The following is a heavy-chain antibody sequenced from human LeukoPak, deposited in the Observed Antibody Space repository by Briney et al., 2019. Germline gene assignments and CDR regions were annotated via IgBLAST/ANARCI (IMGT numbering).Heavy chain of an antibody. Sequence: VASVKVSCKASGYTFTGYYMHWVRQAPGQGLEWMGWINPNSGGTNYAQKFQGRVTMTRDTSISTAYMELSRLRSDDTAVYYCARDKEIFGVVNNWFDPWGQGTLVTVSS. CDR2: INPNSGGT. J-gene: IGHJ5*02. CDR1: GYTFTGYY. V-gene: IGHV1-2*02. D-gene: IGHD3-3*01. CDR3: ARDKEIFGVVNNWFDP.